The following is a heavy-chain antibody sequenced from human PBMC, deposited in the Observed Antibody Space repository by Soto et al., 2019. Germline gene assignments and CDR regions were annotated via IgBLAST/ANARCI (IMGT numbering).Heavy chain of an antibody. V-gene: IGHV4-31*03. CDR3: AREGFTVTPNTFDY. D-gene: IGHD4-17*01. CDR1: GGSISSGGYY. Sequence: SETLSLTCTVSGGSISSGGYYWSWIRQHPGKGLEWIGYIYYSGSTYYNPSLKSRVTISVDTSKNQFSLKLSSVTAADTAVYYCAREGFTVTPNTFDYWGQGTLVTVSS. J-gene: IGHJ4*02. CDR2: IYYSGST.